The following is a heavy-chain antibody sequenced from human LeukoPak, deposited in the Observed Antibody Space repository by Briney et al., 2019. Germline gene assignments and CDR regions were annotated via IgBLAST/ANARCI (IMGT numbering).Heavy chain of an antibody. Sequence: GGSLGLSCAASGFTFSSYGMHWVRQAPGKGLEWVAFIRYDGSNKYYADSVKGRFTISRDNSKNTLYLQMNSLRAEDTAVYYCASYDSSGYYSAAFDYWGQGTLVTVSS. J-gene: IGHJ4*02. D-gene: IGHD3-22*01. CDR1: GFTFSSYG. CDR3: ASYDSSGYYSAAFDY. V-gene: IGHV3-30*02. CDR2: IRYDGSNK.